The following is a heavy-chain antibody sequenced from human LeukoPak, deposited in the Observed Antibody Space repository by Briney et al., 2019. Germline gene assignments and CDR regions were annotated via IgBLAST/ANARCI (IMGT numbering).Heavy chain of an antibody. V-gene: IGHV4-34*01. J-gene: IGHJ4*02. CDR1: GGSFSGYY. Sequence: SETLSLTCAVYGGSFSGYYWSWIRHPPGKGLEWIGEINHSGSTNYNPSLKSRVTISVDTSKNQSSLKLSSVTAADTAVYYCARGDYSNSYYFDYWGQGTLVTVSS. CDR3: ARGDYSNSYYFDY. D-gene: IGHD4-11*01. CDR2: INHSGST.